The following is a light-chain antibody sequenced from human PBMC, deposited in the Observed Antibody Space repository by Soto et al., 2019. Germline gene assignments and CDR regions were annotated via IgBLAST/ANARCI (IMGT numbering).Light chain of an antibody. V-gene: IGLV1-44*01. CDR3: AAWDDSLNGLA. Sequence: QSVLTQPPSASGTPGQRVTISCSGSSSNIGSNTVNWYQQLPGTAPKLLIYSNNQRPSGVPDRFSGSKSGTSASLAVSGLQSEDEADYYCAAWDDSLNGLAFGGGTKL. J-gene: IGLJ2*01. CDR2: SNN. CDR1: SSNIGSNT.